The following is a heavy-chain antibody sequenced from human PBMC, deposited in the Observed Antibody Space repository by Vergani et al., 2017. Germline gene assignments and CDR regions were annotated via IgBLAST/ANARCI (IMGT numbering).Heavy chain of an antibody. CDR2: IYSGGST. CDR1: GFTVSSNY. V-gene: IGHV3-66*01. CDR3: ARSGYCAHGVCYMTYYYYMDV. Sequence: EVRLVESGGGLVQPGESLKLSCAASGFTVSSNYMSWVRQAPGKGLEWVSVIYSGGSTYYADSVKGRFTISRDNSKNTLYLQMNNLRAADTAVYYCARSGYCAHGVCYMTYYYYMDVWGKGTAVTVSS. D-gene: IGHD2-8*01. J-gene: IGHJ6*03.